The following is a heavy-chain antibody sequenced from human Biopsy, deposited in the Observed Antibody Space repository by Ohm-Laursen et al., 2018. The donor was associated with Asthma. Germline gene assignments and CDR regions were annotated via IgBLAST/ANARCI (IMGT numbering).Heavy chain of an antibody. J-gene: IGHJ4*02. CDR3: ARRGITGTTLDY. CDR2: INPSGGST. D-gene: IGHD1-7*01. CDR1: GGTFSSYA. Sequence: ASVKVSRKSSGGTFSSYAISWARHPPGQGLEWMGIINPSGGSTSYAQKFQGRVTMTRDTSTSTVYMELSSLRSEDTAVYYCARRGITGTTLDYWGQGTLVTVSS. V-gene: IGHV1-46*01.